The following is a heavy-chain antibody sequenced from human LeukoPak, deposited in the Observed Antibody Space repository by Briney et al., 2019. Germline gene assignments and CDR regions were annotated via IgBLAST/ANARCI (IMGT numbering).Heavy chain of an antibody. D-gene: IGHD5-18*01. V-gene: IGHV4-39*07. Sequence: PSETLSLTCTVSGGSISSSSYYWGWIRQPPGKGLEWIGSIYYSGSTYYNPSLKGRVTISVDTSKNQFSLKLSSVTAADTAVYYCARDRSYEGLNWFDPWGQGTLVTVSS. CDR1: GGSISSSSYY. CDR3: ARDRSYEGLNWFDP. J-gene: IGHJ5*02. CDR2: IYYSGST.